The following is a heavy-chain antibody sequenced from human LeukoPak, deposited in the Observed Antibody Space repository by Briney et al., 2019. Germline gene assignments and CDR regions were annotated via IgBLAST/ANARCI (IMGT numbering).Heavy chain of an antibody. CDR3: AKDHYYDSSGAVY. D-gene: IGHD3-22*01. CDR2: ISGSGGST. CDR1: GFTFSSDA. V-gene: IGHV3-23*01. J-gene: IGHJ4*02. Sequence: VGSLRLSCGASGFTFSSDAMSWVRQAPGKGLKCGSAISGSGGSTYYADSVKGRFTISRDNSKNTLYLQMNSLRAEDTAVYYCAKDHYYDSSGAVYWGQGTLVTVSS.